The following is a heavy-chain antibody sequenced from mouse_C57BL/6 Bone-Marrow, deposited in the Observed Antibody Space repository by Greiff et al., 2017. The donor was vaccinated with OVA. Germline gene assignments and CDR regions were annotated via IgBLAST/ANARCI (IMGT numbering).Heavy chain of an antibody. CDR2: ISSGGSYT. D-gene: IGHD5-5*01. V-gene: IGHV5-6*01. Sequence: EVKLQESGGDLVKPGGSLKLSCAASGFTFSSYGMSWVRQTPDKRLEWVATISSGGSYTYYPDSVKGRFTISRDNAKNTLYLQMSSLKSEDTAMYYCARHETTVGGFAYWGQGTLVTVSA. J-gene: IGHJ3*01. CDR1: GFTFSSYG. CDR3: ARHETTVGGFAY.